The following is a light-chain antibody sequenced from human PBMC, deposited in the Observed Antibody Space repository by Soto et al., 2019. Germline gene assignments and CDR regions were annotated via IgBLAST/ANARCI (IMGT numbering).Light chain of an antibody. CDR1: QSVSSN. CDR2: GAS. Sequence: EIVMTQSPATLSVSPGERATLSCRASQSVSSNLAWYHQKPGQAPRLLIYGASTRSTGIPARFSGSGSGTEFTLTITSLQSEDFAVYYCQQYNDWPLTFGQVTRLEIK. CDR3: QQYNDWPLT. J-gene: IGKJ5*01. V-gene: IGKV3-15*01.